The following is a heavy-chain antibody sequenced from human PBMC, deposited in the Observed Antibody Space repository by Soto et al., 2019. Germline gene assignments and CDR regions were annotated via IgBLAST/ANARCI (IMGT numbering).Heavy chain of an antibody. CDR1: GYTFTSYY. V-gene: IGHV1-2*02. J-gene: IGHJ4*02. CDR2: INPITGGT. CDR3: ARNYYDSSDRDYLDY. D-gene: IGHD3-22*01. Sequence: KVSCKASGYTFTSYYIHWVRQAPGQGLEWMGWINPITGGTNYAPKFQGRVTMTRDTSITTAYMELSRLRSDDTAVYYCARNYYDSSDRDYLDYWGQGTPVTVSS.